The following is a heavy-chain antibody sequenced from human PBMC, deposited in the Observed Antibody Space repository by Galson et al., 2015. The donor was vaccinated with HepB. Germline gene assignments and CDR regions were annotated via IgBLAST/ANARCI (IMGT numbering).Heavy chain of an antibody. Sequence: SVKVSCKASGGTFSSYAISWVRQAPGQGLEWMGGIIPIFGTANYAQKFQGRVTITADESTSTAYMELSSLRSEDTAVYYCARDRGKDCSSTSCYQPPAFDIWGQGTMVTVSS. CDR3: ARDRGKDCSSTSCYQPPAFDI. V-gene: IGHV1-69*13. CDR1: GGTFSSYA. J-gene: IGHJ3*02. CDR2: IIPIFGTA. D-gene: IGHD2-2*01.